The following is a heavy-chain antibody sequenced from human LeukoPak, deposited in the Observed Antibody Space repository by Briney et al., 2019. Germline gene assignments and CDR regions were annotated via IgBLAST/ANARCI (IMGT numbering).Heavy chain of an antibody. CDR2: IYHSGST. CDR1: GYSISSGYY. V-gene: IGHV4-38-2*01. CDR3: ARLPPRRTRDIVVVPAAVVDY. J-gene: IGHJ4*02. Sequence: SETLSLTCAVSGYSISSGYYWGWIRQPPGKGLEWIGSIYHSGSTYYNPSLKSRVTISVDTSKNRFSLKLSSVTAADTAVYYCARLPPRRTRDIVVVPAAVVDYWGQGTLVTVSS. D-gene: IGHD2-2*01.